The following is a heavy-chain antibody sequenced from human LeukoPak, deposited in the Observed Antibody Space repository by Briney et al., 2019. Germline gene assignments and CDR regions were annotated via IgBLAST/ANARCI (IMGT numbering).Heavy chain of an antibody. CDR2: IIPIFGTA. CDR3: ARATYYYDSSGYYDRYYFDY. J-gene: IGHJ4*02. CDR1: GGTFISYA. D-gene: IGHD3-22*01. Sequence: ASVKVSFKASGGTFISYAISWVRQAPGQGLEWMGGIIPIFGTANYAQKFQGRVTITADESTSTAYMELSSLRSEDTAVYYCARATYYYDSSGYYDRYYFDYWGQGTLVTVSS. V-gene: IGHV1-69*01.